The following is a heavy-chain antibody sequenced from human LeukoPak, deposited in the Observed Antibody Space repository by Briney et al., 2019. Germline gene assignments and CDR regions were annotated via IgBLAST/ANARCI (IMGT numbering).Heavy chain of an antibody. Sequence: SETLSLTCAVYGGSFSGYYWSWIRQPPGKGLEWIGYIYYSGSTNYNPSLKSRVTISVDTSKNQFSLKLSSVTAADTAVYYCARDGDSSGWYDYWGQGTLVTVSS. V-gene: IGHV4-59*01. CDR1: GGSFSGYY. CDR3: ARDGDSSGWYDY. J-gene: IGHJ4*02. CDR2: IYYSGST. D-gene: IGHD6-19*01.